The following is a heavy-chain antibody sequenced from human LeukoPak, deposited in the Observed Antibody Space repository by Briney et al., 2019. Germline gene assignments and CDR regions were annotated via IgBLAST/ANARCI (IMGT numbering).Heavy chain of an antibody. CDR3: ARVVTAISWYFDL. CDR2: IIPVFQTP. Sequence: ASVKVSCKASGGTFSSYAITWVRQAPGQGLEWIGGIIPVFQTPNYAQKFQGRVTITADKSTSTAYMELSSLRSEDTAVYYCARVVTAISWYFDLWGRGTLVTVSS. D-gene: IGHD2-21*02. V-gene: IGHV1-69*06. J-gene: IGHJ2*01. CDR1: GGTFSSYA.